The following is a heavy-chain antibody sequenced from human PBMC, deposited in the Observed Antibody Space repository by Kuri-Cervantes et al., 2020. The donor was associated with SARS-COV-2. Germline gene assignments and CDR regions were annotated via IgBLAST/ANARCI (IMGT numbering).Heavy chain of an antibody. D-gene: IGHD3-22*01. CDR3: AKEYYYDSSGSLGY. J-gene: IGHJ4*02. Sequence: GGSLRLSCAASGFTFSSYAMHWVRQAPGKGLEWVAVISYDGSNKYYADSVKGRFTISRDNSKNTLYLQMNSRRAEDTAVYYCAKEYYYDSSGSLGYWGQGTLVPSPQ. CDR1: GFTFSSYA. CDR2: ISYDGSNK. V-gene: IGHV3-30-3*01.